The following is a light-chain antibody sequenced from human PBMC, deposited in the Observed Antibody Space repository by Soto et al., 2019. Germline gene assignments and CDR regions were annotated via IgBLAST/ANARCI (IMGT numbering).Light chain of an antibody. CDR3: QQYNSYLYT. CDR1: QNINTW. V-gene: IGKV1-5*01. CDR2: DAS. J-gene: IGKJ5*01. Sequence: DIQMTQSPSTLSASVGDRVTITCQASQNINTWLAWYQQKPGKAPKLLIYDASSLESGAPSRFSGSGSGTECTLTISSLQPDDFATYYCQQYNSYLYTFGQGTRLEIK.